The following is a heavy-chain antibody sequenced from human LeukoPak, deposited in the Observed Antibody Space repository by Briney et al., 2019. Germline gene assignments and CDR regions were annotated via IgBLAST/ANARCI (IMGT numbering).Heavy chain of an antibody. CDR2: ISSSSSYI. D-gene: IGHD5-18*01. CDR1: GFTFSSHS. J-gene: IGHJ6*02. V-gene: IGHV3-21*01. Sequence: GGSLRLSCAASGFTFSSHSMNWVRQAPGKGLEWVSSISSSSSYIYYADSAKGRFTISRDNAKNSLYLQMNSLRAEDTAVYYCARSGYDYYYYYGMDVWGQGTTVTVSS. CDR3: ARSGYDYYYYYGMDV.